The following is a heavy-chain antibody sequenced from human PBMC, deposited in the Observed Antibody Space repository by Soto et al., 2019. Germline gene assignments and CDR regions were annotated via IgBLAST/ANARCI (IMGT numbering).Heavy chain of an antibody. CDR2: IYYRGST. CDR3: ATIWFAEVAAFDV. Sequence: QLQLQESGPGLVKPSQTLSLTCAVSGASVASRGYWGWIRQFPGTGMEWIGYIYYRGSTFYNPSLKSRMTISLDTSNNQFSLTLTSVTAADTAKYYCATIWFAEVAAFDVWGQGTMVTVSS. CDR1: GASVASRGY. V-gene: IGHV4-31*11. D-gene: IGHD3-10*01. J-gene: IGHJ3*01.